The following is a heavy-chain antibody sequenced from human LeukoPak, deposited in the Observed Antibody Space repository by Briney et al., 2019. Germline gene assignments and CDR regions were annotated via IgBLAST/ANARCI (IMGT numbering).Heavy chain of an antibody. D-gene: IGHD3-3*02. Sequence: GASVKVSCKASGYTFTGYYMHWVRQAPGQGLEWMGRIIPILGIANYAQKFQGRVTITADKSTSTAYMELSSLRSEDTAVYYCARDPYSIFGMDVWGQGTTVTVSS. J-gene: IGHJ6*02. CDR3: ARDPYSIFGMDV. CDR2: IIPILGIA. V-gene: IGHV1-69*04. CDR1: GYTFTGYY.